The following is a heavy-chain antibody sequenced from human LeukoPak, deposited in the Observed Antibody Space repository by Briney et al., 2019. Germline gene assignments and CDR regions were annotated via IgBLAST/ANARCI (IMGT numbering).Heavy chain of an antibody. CDR1: GYTFTSYA. V-gene: IGHV1-69*04. CDR2: IIPILGIA. CDR3: ANGYCSGGSCYSIWDY. Sequence: ASVKVSCKASGYTFTSYAISWVRQAPGQGLEWMGRIIPILGIANYAQKFQGRVTITADKSTSTAYMELSSLRSEDTAVYYCANGYCSGGSCYSIWDYWGQGTLVTVSS. J-gene: IGHJ4*02. D-gene: IGHD2-15*01.